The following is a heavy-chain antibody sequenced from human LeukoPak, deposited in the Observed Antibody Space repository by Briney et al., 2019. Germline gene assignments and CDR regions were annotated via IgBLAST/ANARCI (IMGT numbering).Heavy chain of an antibody. Sequence: IPSETLSLTCAVYGGSFSGYYWSWIRQPPGKGLEWIGEINHSGSTNYNPSLKSRVTISVDTSKNQFSLKLSSVTAADTAVYYCARQPRRVGVKPGGAFDIWGQGTMVTVSS. J-gene: IGHJ3*02. V-gene: IGHV4-34*01. D-gene: IGHD3-16*01. CDR2: INHSGST. CDR1: GGSFSGYY. CDR3: ARQPRRVGVKPGGAFDI.